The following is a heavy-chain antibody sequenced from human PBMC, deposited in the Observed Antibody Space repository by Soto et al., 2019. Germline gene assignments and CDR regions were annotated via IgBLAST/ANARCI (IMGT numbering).Heavy chain of an antibody. CDR2: ISGSGGST. V-gene: IGHV3-23*01. CDR3: GNGRYSTGWYPDYFDL. CDR1: GFTFSSYA. Sequence: GGSLRLSCAASGFTFSSYAMSWVRQAPGKGLEWVSAISGSGGSTYYADSVKGRFTISRDNAKNSLYLQMNSLKAEDTAVYYCGNGRYSTGWYPDYFDLWGQGTLVTVSS. J-gene: IGHJ4*02. D-gene: IGHD6-19*01.